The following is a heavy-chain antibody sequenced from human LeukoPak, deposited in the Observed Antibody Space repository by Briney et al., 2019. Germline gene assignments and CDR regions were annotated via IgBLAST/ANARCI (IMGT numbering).Heavy chain of an antibody. CDR1: GFTFSSYS. D-gene: IGHD5-12*01. J-gene: IGHJ4*02. CDR2: ISSSSSYI. V-gene: IGHV3-21*01. CDR3: ARGSPGVVATIGSF. Sequence: GGSLRLSCAASGFTFSSYSMNWVHQAPGKGLEWVSSISSSSSYIYYADSVKGRFTISRDNAKNSLYLQMNSLRAEDTAVYYCARGSPGVVATIGSFWGQGTLVTVSS.